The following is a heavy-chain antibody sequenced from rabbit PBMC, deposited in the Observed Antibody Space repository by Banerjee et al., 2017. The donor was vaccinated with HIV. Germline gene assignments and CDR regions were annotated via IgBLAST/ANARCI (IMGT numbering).Heavy chain of an antibody. CDR3: ARDYGGGSAYYLDL. D-gene: IGHD1-1*01. V-gene: IGHV1S40*01. Sequence: RFTISKTSSTTVTLQMTSLTAADTATYFCARDYGGGSAYYLDLWGPGTLVTVS. J-gene: IGHJ4*01.